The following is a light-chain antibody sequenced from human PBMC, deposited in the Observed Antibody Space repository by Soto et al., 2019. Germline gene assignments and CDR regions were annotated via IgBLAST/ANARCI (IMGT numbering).Light chain of an antibody. CDR2: AAS. CDR1: QGISNY. CDR3: HKYHSAPLLT. V-gene: IGKV1-27*01. J-gene: IGKJ4*01. Sequence: DIQMTQSPSSLSASVGDRVTITCRASQGISNYLAWYQQKPGKVPKLLIYAASALQSGVPSRFSGSGSGTDFTLTISSLQPADAATYYCHKYHSAPLLTFGGGTKVDIK.